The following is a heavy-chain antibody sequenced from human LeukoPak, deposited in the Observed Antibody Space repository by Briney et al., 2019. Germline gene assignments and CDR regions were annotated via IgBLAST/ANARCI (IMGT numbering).Heavy chain of an antibody. D-gene: IGHD1-26*01. Sequence: SQTLSLTCTVSGGSISSGDYLWSWIRQPPGKGLEWIGSIFHSGSTYYNPSLKSRVTISVDKSKNQFSLKLSSVTAADTAVYYCARIVGAPLNYYFDYWGQGTLVTVSS. CDR1: GGSISSGDYL. CDR2: IFHSGST. CDR3: ARIVGAPLNYYFDY. J-gene: IGHJ4*02. V-gene: IGHV4-30-2*01.